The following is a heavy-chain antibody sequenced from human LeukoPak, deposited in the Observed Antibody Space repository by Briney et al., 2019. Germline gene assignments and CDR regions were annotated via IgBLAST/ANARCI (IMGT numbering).Heavy chain of an antibody. CDR1: GYTFTSYY. CDR2: INPSGVST. CDR3: ASSDYYGSGSSDY. J-gene: IGHJ4*02. D-gene: IGHD3-10*01. V-gene: IGHV1-46*01. Sequence: ASVKVSCKASGYTFTSYYMHWVRQAPGQGLEWMGIINPSGVSTSYARKFQGRVTMTRDTSTSTVYMELSSLRSEGTAVYYCASSDYYGSGSSDYWGQGTLVTVSS.